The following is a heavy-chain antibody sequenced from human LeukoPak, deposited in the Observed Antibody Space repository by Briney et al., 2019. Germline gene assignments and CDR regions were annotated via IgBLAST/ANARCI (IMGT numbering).Heavy chain of an antibody. D-gene: IGHD6-13*01. CDR2: IYYSGST. J-gene: IGHJ4*02. V-gene: IGHV4-39*07. Sequence: PSETLSLTCNVSGGSISRSTYYWGWIRQPPGKGLEWIGSIYYSGSTYYNPSLKSRVTISVDTSKNQFSLKVSSVTAADTAVYYCARRSGTSSWYFWGQGTLVTVSS. CDR3: ARRSGTSSWYF. CDR1: GGSISRSTYY.